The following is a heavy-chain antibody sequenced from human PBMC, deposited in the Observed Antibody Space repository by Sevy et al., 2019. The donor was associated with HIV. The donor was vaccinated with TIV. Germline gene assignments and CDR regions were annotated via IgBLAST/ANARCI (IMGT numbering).Heavy chain of an antibody. D-gene: IGHD5-18*01. CDR1: GFTFSDYY. J-gene: IGHJ4*02. V-gene: IGHV3-11*01. CDR3: ARDRAKDTALAFY. Sequence: GGSLRLSCAASGFTFSDYYMSWIRQAPGKGLEWVSHISSSGSTIYYADSVKGRFTISRDNAKNSLYLQMNSLRAEDTAVYYCARDRAKDTALAFYWGQGTLVTVSS. CDR2: ISSSGSTI.